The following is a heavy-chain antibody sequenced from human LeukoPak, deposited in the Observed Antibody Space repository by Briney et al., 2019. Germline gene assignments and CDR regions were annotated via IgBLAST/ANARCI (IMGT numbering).Heavy chain of an antibody. D-gene: IGHD3-22*01. J-gene: IGHJ4*02. Sequence: ASVKVSCKASGYTFTGYYMHWVRQAPGQGLEWMGWINPNSGGTNYAQKFHGRVTMTRDTSISTAYMELSRLRSDDTAVYYCARARGYYYDSSGYYYDYWGQGTLVTVSS. CDR1: GYTFTGYY. CDR2: INPNSGGT. CDR3: ARARGYYYDSSGYYYDY. V-gene: IGHV1-2*02.